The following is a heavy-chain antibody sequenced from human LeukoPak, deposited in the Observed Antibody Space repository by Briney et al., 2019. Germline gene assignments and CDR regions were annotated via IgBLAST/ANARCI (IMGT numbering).Heavy chain of an antibody. CDR2: ISVGDRSA. CDR3: ARDYDKDW. J-gene: IGHJ4*02. D-gene: IGHD3-22*01. V-gene: IGHV3-23*01. Sequence: GGSLRLACAASGFTFSSYVXXXXXQAXGKGLEWVSSISVGDRSAYYADSVKGRFTXXXDNARNMLYLQMNSLRAEDTALYYCARDYDKDWWGQGTLVTVSS. CDR1: GFTFSSYV.